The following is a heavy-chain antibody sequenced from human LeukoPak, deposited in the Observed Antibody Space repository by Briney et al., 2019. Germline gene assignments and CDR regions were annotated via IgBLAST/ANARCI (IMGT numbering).Heavy chain of an antibody. CDR1: GFTFTSYA. V-gene: IGHV3-23*01. CDR3: AKLSRWAAGTGPDYFEN. Sequence: PRGSLRHSSADSGFTFTSYAISWVRQAPGKGLEWVSAISGSGGSTFYADSVKGRFTISRDNSRNTLYLQRNSLRAEDTAVYYCAKLSRWAAGTGPDYFENRGYGESWS. D-gene: IGHD1/OR15-1a*01. J-gene: IGHJ4*02. CDR2: ISGSGGST.